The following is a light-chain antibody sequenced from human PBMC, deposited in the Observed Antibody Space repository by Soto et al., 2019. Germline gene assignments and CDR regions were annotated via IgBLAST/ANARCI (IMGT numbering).Light chain of an antibody. J-gene: IGKJ5*01. Sequence: DIQMTQSPSSVSASVGDRVTLTCRASQGIGDRLAWYQQKPGKAPKLLIHAASSLQSGVPSRFSGSGSGTDFTLTISSLQPEDFATYYCQQADSFPITFGQGTRLEIK. CDR2: AAS. V-gene: IGKV1-12*01. CDR3: QQADSFPIT. CDR1: QGIGDR.